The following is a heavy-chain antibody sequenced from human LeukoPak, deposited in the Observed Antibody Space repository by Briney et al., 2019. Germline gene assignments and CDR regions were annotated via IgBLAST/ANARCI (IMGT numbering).Heavy chain of an antibody. J-gene: IGHJ4*02. Sequence: PGGSLRLSCAASGFTFSDYYMNWVRQAPGKGLEWVSSISSSSTIYYADSVKGRFTISRDNAKNSLYLQMNSLRAEDTAVYYCAKVAVVLNYFDYWGLGTLVTVSS. CDR1: GFTFSDYY. V-gene: IGHV3-69-1*01. CDR2: ISSSSTI. CDR3: AKVAVVLNYFDY. D-gene: IGHD6-19*01.